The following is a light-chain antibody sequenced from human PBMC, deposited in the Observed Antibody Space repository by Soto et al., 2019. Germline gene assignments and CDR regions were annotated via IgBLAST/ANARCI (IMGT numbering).Light chain of an antibody. CDR2: DAS. Sequence: EVVMTQSPATLSVSPGERVTLYCRASQSVSSNLAWYQQKPGLPPRLLIYDASTRATGVPARFSGSGSGTEFTLTISSLQSEDFAVYYCQQYNDWPPKYTFGQGTKLEIK. V-gene: IGKV3-15*01. CDR1: QSVSSN. J-gene: IGKJ2*01. CDR3: QQYNDWPPKYT.